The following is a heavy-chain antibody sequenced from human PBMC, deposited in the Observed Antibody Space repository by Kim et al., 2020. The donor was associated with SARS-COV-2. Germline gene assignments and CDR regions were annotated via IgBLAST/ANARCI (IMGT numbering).Heavy chain of an antibody. CDR2: INPNGGET. CDR1: GYNFNDHY. Sequence: ASVKVSCKVSGYNFNDHYIHWVRQAPGQGLEWMGWINPNGGETKYAEKFHGKASMTRDMSTNTAYVELYSLSFDDTAVYYFARDSDPDYWSQGTLVTVSS. V-gene: IGHV1-2*02. CDR3: ARDSDPDY. J-gene: IGHJ4*02.